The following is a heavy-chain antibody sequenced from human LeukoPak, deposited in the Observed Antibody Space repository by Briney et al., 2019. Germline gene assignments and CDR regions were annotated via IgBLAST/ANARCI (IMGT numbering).Heavy chain of an antibody. CDR2: MYPGDLDT. D-gene: IGHD2-15*01. Sequence: GESLQISCKGSGYKFSTSWIGWVRQMPGKGLEWVGIMYPGDLDTRYSPSFEGQVIISADQSISTAYLQWNSLEASDTAMYYCARRGNGRDAFDIWGQGTMVTVSS. V-gene: IGHV5-51*01. J-gene: IGHJ3*02. CDR1: GYKFSTSW. CDR3: ARRGNGRDAFDI.